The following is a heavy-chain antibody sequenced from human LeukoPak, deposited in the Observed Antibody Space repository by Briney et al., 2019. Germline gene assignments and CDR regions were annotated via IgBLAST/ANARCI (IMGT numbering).Heavy chain of an antibody. V-gene: IGHV1-69*13. CDR1: GGTFSSYA. Sequence: ASVKVSCKASGGTFSSYAISWVRQAPGQGLEWMGGIIPIFGTANYAQKFQGRVTITADESTSTAYMELSSLRSEDTAVYYCARVDPYCSSTSCSDYWGQGTLVTVSS. CDR2: IIPIFGTA. CDR3: ARVDPYCSSTSCSDY. D-gene: IGHD2-2*01. J-gene: IGHJ4*02.